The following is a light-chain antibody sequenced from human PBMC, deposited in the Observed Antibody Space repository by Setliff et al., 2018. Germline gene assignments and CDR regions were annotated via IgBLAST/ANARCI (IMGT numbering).Light chain of an antibody. CDR1: SSDVGDYNY. Sequence: QSALAQPASVSGSPGQSITISCTGASSDVGDYNYVSWYQHHPGKAPKLMIYDVSKRPSGVSSRFSGSKSGNTASLTISGLQAADEADYYCCSYAGISTLFGGGTKVTVL. CDR3: CSYAGISTL. V-gene: IGLV2-23*02. J-gene: IGLJ2*01. CDR2: DVS.